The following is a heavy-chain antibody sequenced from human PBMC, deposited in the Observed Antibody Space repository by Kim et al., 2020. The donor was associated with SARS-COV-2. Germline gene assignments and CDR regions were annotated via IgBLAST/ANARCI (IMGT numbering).Heavy chain of an antibody. CDR3: ARDLSETGGGATITIFGVNQVPWFDP. V-gene: IGHV1-18*01. Sequence: ASVKVSCKASGYTFTSYGISWVRQAPGQGLEWMGWISAYNGNTNYAQKLQGRVTMTTDTSTSTAYMELRSLRSDDTAVYYCARDLSETGGGATITIFGVNQVPWFDPWGQGTLVTVSS. D-gene: IGHD3-3*01. CDR2: ISAYNGNT. J-gene: IGHJ5*02. CDR1: GYTFTSYG.